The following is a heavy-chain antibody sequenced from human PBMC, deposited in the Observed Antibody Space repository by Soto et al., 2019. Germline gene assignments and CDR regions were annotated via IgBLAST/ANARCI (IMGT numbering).Heavy chain of an antibody. D-gene: IGHD3-22*01. CDR2: IIPIFGTA. J-gene: IGHJ6*02. V-gene: IGHV1-69*13. CDR3: ASIMIETNDYYYYYGMDV. Sequence: ASVKVSCKASGGTFSSYAISWVRQAPGQGLEWMGGIIPIFGTANYAQKFQGRVTITADESTSTAYMELSSLRSEDTAVYYCASIMIETNDYYYYYGMDVWGQGTTVTVSS. CDR1: GGTFSSYA.